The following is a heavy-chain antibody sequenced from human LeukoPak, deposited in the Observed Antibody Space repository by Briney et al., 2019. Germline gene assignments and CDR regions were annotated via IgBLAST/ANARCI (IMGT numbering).Heavy chain of an antibody. CDR3: AKDATAVVGTVYMDV. CDR1: GFTFSTYG. CDR2: ISPSGDIT. J-gene: IGHJ6*03. V-gene: IGHV3-23*01. Sequence: PGGSLRLSCAASGFTFSTYGMNWVRQAPGKGLEWVSGISPSGDITYYADSVMGRFSISRDNAKNSLYLQMNSLRAEDTAVYYCAKDATAVVGTVYMDVWGKGTTVTISS. D-gene: IGHD6-13*01.